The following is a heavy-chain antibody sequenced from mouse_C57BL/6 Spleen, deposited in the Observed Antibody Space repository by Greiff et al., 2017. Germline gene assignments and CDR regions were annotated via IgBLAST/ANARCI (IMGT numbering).Heavy chain of an antibody. V-gene: IGHV3-6*01. CDR2: ISYDGSN. Sequence: ESGPGLVKPSQSLSLTCSVTGYSITSGYYWNWIRQFPGNKLEWMGYISYDGSNNYNPSLKNRISITLDTSKNQFFLNLNSVTTEDTATYYCAREDTYYAMDYWGKGTSVTVSS. CDR1: GYSITSGYY. CDR3: AREDTYYAMDY. J-gene: IGHJ4*01.